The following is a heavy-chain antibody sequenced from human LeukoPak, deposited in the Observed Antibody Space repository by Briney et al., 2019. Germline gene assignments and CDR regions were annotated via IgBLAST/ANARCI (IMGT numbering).Heavy chain of an antibody. D-gene: IGHD3-10*01. CDR1: GFSFSNYY. CDR3: AKDWGNKFASGSSYLDS. CDR2: ISGSGGST. J-gene: IGHJ4*02. Sequence: GGSLRLSCAASGFSFSNYYMSWIRQAPGKGLEWVSAISGSGGSTYYADSVKGRFTISRDNSKNTLYLQMNGLRPEDTAVYFCAKDWGNKFASGSSYLDSWGQGTLVTVSS. V-gene: IGHV3-23*01.